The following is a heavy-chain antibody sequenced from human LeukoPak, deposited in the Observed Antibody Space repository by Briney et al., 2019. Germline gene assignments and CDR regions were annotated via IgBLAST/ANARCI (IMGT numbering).Heavy chain of an antibody. CDR1: GGSFRGYY. J-gene: IGHJ5*02. CDR2: INHSGST. Sequence: SETLSLTCAVYGGSFRGYYWYWTRQPPGKGLEWIGEINHSGSTDYNPSLKSRVTISVDTSKNQFSLKLSSVTAADTAVYYCARGQLRYFDWLPWGQGTLVTVSS. V-gene: IGHV4-34*01. D-gene: IGHD3-9*01. CDR3: ARGQLRYFDWLP.